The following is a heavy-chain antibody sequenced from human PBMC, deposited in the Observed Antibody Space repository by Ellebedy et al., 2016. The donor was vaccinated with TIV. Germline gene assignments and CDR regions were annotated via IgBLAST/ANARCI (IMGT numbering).Heavy chain of an antibody. CDR3: ARTVSYNSGWYGY. CDR1: GGTFSNYV. CDR2: IIPILGIA. V-gene: IGHV1-69*04. J-gene: IGHJ4*02. Sequence: AASVKVSCKASGGTFSNYVISWVRHAPGQGLEWMGRIIPILGIANYAQKFQGRVTITADKSTSTAYMELSSLRTEDTAVFYCARTVSYNSGWYGYWGQGTLVTFSS. D-gene: IGHD6-19*01.